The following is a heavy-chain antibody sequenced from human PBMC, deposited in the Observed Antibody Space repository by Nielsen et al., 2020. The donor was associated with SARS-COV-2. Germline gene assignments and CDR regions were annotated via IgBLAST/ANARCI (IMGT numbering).Heavy chain of an antibody. V-gene: IGHV4-59*08. J-gene: IGHJ2*01. Sequence: SETLSLTCNVSGGSLSTHYWNWIRQPPGKGLEWIGYVYHSGSTNYNPSLNSRVTISVDTSKNQFSLKLTSVTAADTAVYYCARMVYDYGPSSWYFDVWGRGALVTVSS. CDR2: VYHSGST. CDR1: GGSLSTHY. CDR3: ARMVYDYGPSSWYFDV. D-gene: IGHD3-16*01.